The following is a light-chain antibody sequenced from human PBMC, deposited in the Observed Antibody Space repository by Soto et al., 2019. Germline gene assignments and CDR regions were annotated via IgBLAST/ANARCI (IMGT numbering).Light chain of an antibody. CDR2: GVT. Sequence: QSALAQPPSASGSPGQSVTISCTGSGSDIGAYNFVSWYQQHPGKALKLMIFGVTERPSGVPDRFSGSKSGNTASLTVSGLQADDEAVYYCYSYAGRNIWVFGGGTKLTVL. CDR1: GSDIGAYNF. V-gene: IGLV2-8*01. J-gene: IGLJ3*02. CDR3: YSYAGRNIWV.